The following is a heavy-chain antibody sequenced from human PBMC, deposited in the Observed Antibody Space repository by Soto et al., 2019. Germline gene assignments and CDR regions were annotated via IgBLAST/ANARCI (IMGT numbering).Heavy chain of an antibody. CDR2: INAANGDT. D-gene: IGHD6-13*01. V-gene: IGHV1-3*01. CDR3: VRRHVSATGIDWFDP. CDR1: GYTFTSYG. Sequence: QVQLVQSGTEVKKPGASVKVSCKASGYTFTSYGIHWVRQAPGQRLEWMGWINAANGDTKYSPKFQSRVTSTRDTSASTAYMELSSLRSEDTAVYYCVRRHVSATGIDWFDPWGQGTLVTVSS. J-gene: IGHJ5*02.